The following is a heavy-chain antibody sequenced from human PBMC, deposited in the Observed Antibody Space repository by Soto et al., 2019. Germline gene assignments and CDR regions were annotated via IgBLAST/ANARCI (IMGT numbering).Heavy chain of an antibody. CDR1: GFTFSNYW. D-gene: IGHD2-15*01. V-gene: IGHV3-74*01. J-gene: IGHJ4*02. CDR2: IGTDGSST. Sequence: GGSLRLSCAASGFTFSNYWMHWVRQAPGKGLVWVSRIGTDGSSTDYADSVKGRFTISRDNAKNTLNLQMNSLRAGDTAVYYCASWVGYCSGSTCYSAFDYWGRGTLVTVSS. CDR3: ASWVGYCSGSTCYSAFDY.